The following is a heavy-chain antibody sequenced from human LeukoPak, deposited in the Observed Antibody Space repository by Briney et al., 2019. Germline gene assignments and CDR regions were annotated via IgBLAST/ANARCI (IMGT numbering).Heavy chain of an antibody. V-gene: IGHV1-69*05. CDR2: IIPIFGTS. Sequence: SVKVSCKASGGTFSSYAISWVRQAPGQGLEWMGGIIPIFGTSNYAQKFQGRVTITTDESTSTAYMELSSLRSEDTAVYYCARDSNYYGSGSYLADYWGQGTLVTVSS. CDR3: ARDSNYYGSGSYLADY. CDR1: GGTFSSYA. J-gene: IGHJ4*02. D-gene: IGHD3-10*01.